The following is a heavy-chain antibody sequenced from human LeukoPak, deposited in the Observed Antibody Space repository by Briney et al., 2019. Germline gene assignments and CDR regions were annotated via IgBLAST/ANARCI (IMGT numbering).Heavy chain of an antibody. CDR2: IYTSGST. CDR1: GDSISSARYY. Sequence: SETLSLTCSVSGDSISSARYYWSWIRQPAGKGLEWIGRIYTSGSTDYNPSLKSRVTISVDTSKNQFSLKLSSVTAADTAVYYCARVGIAAAGTGWFGPWGQGTLVTVSS. D-gene: IGHD6-13*01. J-gene: IGHJ5*02. CDR3: ARVGIAAAGTGWFGP. V-gene: IGHV4-61*02.